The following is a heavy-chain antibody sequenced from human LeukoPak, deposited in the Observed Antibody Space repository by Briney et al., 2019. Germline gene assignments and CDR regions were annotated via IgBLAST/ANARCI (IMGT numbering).Heavy chain of an antibody. D-gene: IGHD3-3*01. V-gene: IGHV1-69*05. CDR2: IIPIFGTA. CDR1: GGTFSSYA. Sequence: ASVKVSCKASGGTFSSYAISWLRQAPGQGLEWMGRIIPIFGTANYAQKFQGRVTITTDESTSTAYMELSSLRSEDTAVYYCARDKSITIFGVVIPVDYWGQGTLVTVSS. CDR3: ARDKSITIFGVVIPVDY. J-gene: IGHJ4*02.